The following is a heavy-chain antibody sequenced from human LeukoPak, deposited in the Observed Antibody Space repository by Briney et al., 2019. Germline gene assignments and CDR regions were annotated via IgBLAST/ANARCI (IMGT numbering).Heavy chain of an antibody. CDR3: ARDYSRGYAWFDP. Sequence: PSESLSLTCTVSGDSISSGGYYWSWIRQYPGKGLEWIGYIYYSGSAYYNPFLKSRVSISVDTSKNQFSLKLTSVTAADTALYFCARDYSRGYAWFDPWGQGILVTVSS. J-gene: IGHJ5*02. CDR1: GDSISSGGYY. D-gene: IGHD5-12*01. CDR2: IYYSGSA. V-gene: IGHV4-31*03.